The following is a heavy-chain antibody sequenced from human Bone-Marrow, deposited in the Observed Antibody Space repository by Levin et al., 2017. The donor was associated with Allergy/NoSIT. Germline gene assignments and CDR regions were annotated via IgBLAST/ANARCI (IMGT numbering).Heavy chain of an antibody. CDR2: ISYDGSNK. CDR3: AKDGRDY. J-gene: IGHJ4*02. Sequence: PGGSLRLSCAASGFTFSSYGMHWVRQAPGKGLEWVAVISYDGSNKYYADSVKGRFTISRDNSKNTLYLQMNSLRAEDTAVYYCAKDGRDYWGQGTLVTVSS. CDR1: GFTFSSYG. V-gene: IGHV3-30*18.